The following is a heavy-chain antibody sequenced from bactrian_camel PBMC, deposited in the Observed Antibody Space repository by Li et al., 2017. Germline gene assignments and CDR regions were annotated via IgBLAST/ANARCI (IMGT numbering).Heavy chain of an antibody. Sequence: DVQLVESGGGSVQAGGSLRHSCAASGFSFSSFAMSWVRQAPGKGLEWVSSINSVSSSTWYADSVKGRFTISRDNAKNTLYLQMNSLKSEDTALYYCATDYGLGVFGYWGQGTQVTVS. D-gene: IGHD5*01. J-gene: IGHJ6*01. CDR3: ATDYGLGVFGY. CDR2: INSVSSST. CDR1: GFSFSSFA. V-gene: IGHV3S40*01.